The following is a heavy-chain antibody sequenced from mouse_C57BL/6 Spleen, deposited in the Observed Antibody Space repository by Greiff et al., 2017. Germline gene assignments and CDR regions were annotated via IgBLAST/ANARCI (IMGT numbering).Heavy chain of an antibody. CDR1: GFSFTSYG. D-gene: IGHD2-2*01. CDR3: ANSYGYDDGAGCAY. J-gene: IGHJ3*01. CDR2: IWRGGST. V-gene: IGHV2-5*01. Sequence: VKLVESGPGLVQPSQCLSISCTVSGFSFTSYGVPWVRQSPGKGLEWLGVIWRGGSTDYNAAFMSRLSITKDNSKSQVFFKMNSLQADDTAIYYCANSYGYDDGAGCAYWGQGTLVTVSA.